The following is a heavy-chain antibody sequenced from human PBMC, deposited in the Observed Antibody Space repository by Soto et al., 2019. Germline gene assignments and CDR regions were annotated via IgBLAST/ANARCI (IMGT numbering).Heavy chain of an antibody. CDR2: FYYSQST. Sequence: SETLSLPCTVSGGSLTSNSYYWGWIRQPPGKGLEWIGSFYYSQSTYFNPSLKSRVTISVETSKNQYSLKLSAVTAADTAVYYCARLSTVPYDYWGQGILVTV. V-gene: IGHV4-39*01. CDR1: GGSLTSNSYY. J-gene: IGHJ4*02. D-gene: IGHD4-17*01. CDR3: ARLSTVPYDY.